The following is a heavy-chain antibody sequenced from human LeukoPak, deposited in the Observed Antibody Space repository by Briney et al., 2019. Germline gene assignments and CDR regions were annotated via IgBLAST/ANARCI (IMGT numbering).Heavy chain of an antibody. Sequence: PGGSLRPSCAASGFTFSSYWMSWVRQAPGKGLEWVANIKQDGSEKYYVDSVKGRFTISRDNAKNSLYLQMNSLRAEDTAVYYCARDHPAYDFWSGSYFDYWGQGTLVTVSS. V-gene: IGHV3-7*01. J-gene: IGHJ4*02. CDR3: ARDHPAYDFWSGSYFDY. CDR1: GFTFSSYW. CDR2: IKQDGSEK. D-gene: IGHD3-3*01.